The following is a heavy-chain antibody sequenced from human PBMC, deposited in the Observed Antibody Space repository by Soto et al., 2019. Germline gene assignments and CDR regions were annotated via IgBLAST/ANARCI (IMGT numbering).Heavy chain of an antibody. CDR3: AREHLIYGSGPLRAFDI. D-gene: IGHD3-10*01. J-gene: IGHJ3*02. CDR2: IYYSGST. Sequence: SETLSLTCTVSGGSISSYYWSWIRQPPGTGLEWIGYIYYSGSTNYNPSLKSRVTISVDTSKNQFSLKLSSVTAADTAVYYCAREHLIYGSGPLRAFDIWGHGTTVTVSS. V-gene: IGHV4-59*01. CDR1: GGSISSYY.